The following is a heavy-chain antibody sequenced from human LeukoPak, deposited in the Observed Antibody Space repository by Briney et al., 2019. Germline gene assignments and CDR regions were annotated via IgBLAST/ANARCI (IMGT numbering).Heavy chain of an antibody. CDR1: GYSISSGYY. D-gene: IGHD3-22*01. V-gene: IGHV4-38-2*02. Sequence: SETLSLTCTVSGYSISSGYYWGWVRQPPGKGLEWIGSIYHSGSTYYSPSLRSRVTTSVDTSKNQFSLSLSSVTAADTAVYYCARSYYDSRGRFDPWGQGTLVTVSS. J-gene: IGHJ5*02. CDR2: IYHSGST. CDR3: ARSYYDSRGRFDP.